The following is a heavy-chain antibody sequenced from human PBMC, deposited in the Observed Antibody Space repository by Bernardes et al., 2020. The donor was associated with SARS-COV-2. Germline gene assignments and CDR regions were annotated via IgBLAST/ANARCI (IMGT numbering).Heavy chain of an antibody. CDR1: GGSISSSSYY. Sequence: SETLSLTCTVSGGSISSSSYYWGWIRQPPGKGLEWIGSIYYSGSTYYNPSLKSRVTISVDTSKNQFSLKLSSVTAADTAVYYCARHPLWEWLSTVGRALDYWGQGTLVTVSS. CDR3: ARHPLWEWLSTVGRALDY. D-gene: IGHD3-3*02. J-gene: IGHJ4*02. CDR2: IYYSGST. V-gene: IGHV4-39*01.